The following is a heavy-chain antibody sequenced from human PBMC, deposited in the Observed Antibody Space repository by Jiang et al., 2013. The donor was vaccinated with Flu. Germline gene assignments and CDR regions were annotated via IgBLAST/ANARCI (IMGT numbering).Heavy chain of an antibody. V-gene: IGHV4-39*01. CDR2: IYYSGST. Sequence: GPGLVKPSETLSLTCTVSGGSISSSSYYWGWIRQPPGKGLEWIGSIYYSGSTYYNPSLKSRVTISVDTSKNQFSLKLSSVTAADTAVYYCARQDCSGGSCYSLYYFDYWG. CDR1: GGSISSSSYY. CDR3: ARQDCSGGSCYSLYYFDY. D-gene: IGHD2-15*01. J-gene: IGHJ4*01.